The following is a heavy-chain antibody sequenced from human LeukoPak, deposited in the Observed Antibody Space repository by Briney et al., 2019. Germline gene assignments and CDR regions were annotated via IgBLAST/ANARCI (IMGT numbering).Heavy chain of an antibody. Sequence: GGSLRLSCAASGFTFSSYAMSWVRQAPGKGLEWVSAISGSGGSTYYADSVKGRFTISRDNSKNTLYLQMNSLRAEDTAVYYCAKSPRYYYDSSGYYLDFWFDPWGQGTLVTVSS. CDR3: AKSPRYYYDSSGYYLDFWFDP. V-gene: IGHV3-23*01. CDR1: GFTFSSYA. CDR2: ISGSGGST. J-gene: IGHJ5*02. D-gene: IGHD3-22*01.